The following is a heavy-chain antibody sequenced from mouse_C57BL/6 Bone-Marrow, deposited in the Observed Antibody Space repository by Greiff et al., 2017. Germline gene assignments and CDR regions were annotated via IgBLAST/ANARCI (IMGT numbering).Heavy chain of an antibody. CDR1: GFTFSNYW. Sequence: EVKVVESGGGLVQPGGSMKLSCVASGFTFSNYWMNWVRQSPEKGLEWVAQIRLKSDNYATHYAESVKGRFTISRDDSKSSVYLQMNNLRAEDTGIYYCTRPLDGLTWFAYWGQGTLVTVSA. CDR2: IRLKSDNYAT. D-gene: IGHD2-3*01. J-gene: IGHJ3*01. CDR3: TRPLDGLTWFAY. V-gene: IGHV6-3*01.